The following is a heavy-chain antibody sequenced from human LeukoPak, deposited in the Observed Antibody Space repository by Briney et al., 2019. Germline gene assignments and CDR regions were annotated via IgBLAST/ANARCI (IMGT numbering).Heavy chain of an antibody. Sequence: SQTLSLTCAIAGDSVSSISVAWNWIRQSPSRGLEWLGRTYYRSKWYYEYAVSVKSRINISPDTSKNQFSLQLTSVTPEDTAVYYCSLARSEYHYGMDVWGQGTTVTVSS. CDR1: GDSVSSISVA. J-gene: IGHJ6*02. V-gene: IGHV6-1*01. CDR3: SLARSEYHYGMDV. CDR2: TYYRSKWYY.